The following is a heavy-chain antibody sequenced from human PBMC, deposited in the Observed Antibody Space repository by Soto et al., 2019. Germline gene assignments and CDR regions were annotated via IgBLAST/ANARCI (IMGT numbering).Heavy chain of an antibody. V-gene: IGHV3-74*01. CDR2: INSDGSST. J-gene: IGHJ2*01. D-gene: IGHD6-13*01. CDR1: GFTFSSYW. Sequence: PGGSLRLSCAASGFTFSSYWMHWVRQAPGKGLVWVSRINSDGSSTSYADSVKGRFTISRDNAKNTLYLQMNSLRAEDTAVYYCARAPLAYSSSPLRYFDLWGRGTLVTSPQ. CDR3: ARAPLAYSSSPLRYFDL.